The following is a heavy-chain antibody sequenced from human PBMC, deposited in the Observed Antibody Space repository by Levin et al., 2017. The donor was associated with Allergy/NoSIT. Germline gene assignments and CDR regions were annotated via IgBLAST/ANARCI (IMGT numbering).Heavy chain of an antibody. V-gene: IGHV3-53*01. CDR2: IYSGGST. J-gene: IGHJ6*02. CDR3: ARQPGTTVGMDV. CDR1: GFTVSTNY. Sequence: PGGSLRLSCAASGFTVSTNYMSWVRQAPGKGLEWVSVIYSGGSTDYADSVKGRFTISRDSSKNTLYLQMNSLRAEDTAVYYCARQPGTTVGMDVWGQGTTVIVSS. D-gene: IGHD4-11*01.